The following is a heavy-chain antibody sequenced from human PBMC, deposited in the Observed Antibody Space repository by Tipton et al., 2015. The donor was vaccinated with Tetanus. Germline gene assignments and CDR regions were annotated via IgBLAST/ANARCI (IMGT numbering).Heavy chain of an antibody. J-gene: IGHJ5*02. CDR3: AFLPKHWLVPSFDP. Sequence: TLSLTCTVSGASINAGGYLWTWVRQHPGRGLEWIGNIYYTALTSYSPSLKSRATISVDTSKNHFSLNLSSVTAADTAVYYCAFLPKHWLVPSFDPWGQGTLVTVSS. CDR2: IYYTALT. D-gene: IGHD6-19*01. V-gene: IGHV4-31*03. CDR1: GASINAGGYL.